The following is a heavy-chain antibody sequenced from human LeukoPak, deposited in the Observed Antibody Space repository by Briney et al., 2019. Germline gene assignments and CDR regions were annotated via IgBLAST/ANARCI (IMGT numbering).Heavy chain of an antibody. V-gene: IGHV3-7*01. CDR1: GFTFSSYS. D-gene: IGHD2-15*01. CDR3: ARDLVPYCSGGSCSTFDF. J-gene: IGHJ4*02. Sequence: GGSLRLSCAASGFTFSSYSMNWVRQAPGKGLEWVANIKQDGSEKYYVDSVKGRFTISRDNAKNSLYLQMNSLRAEDTAVYYCARDLVPYCSGGSCSTFDFWGQGILVTVSS. CDR2: IKQDGSEK.